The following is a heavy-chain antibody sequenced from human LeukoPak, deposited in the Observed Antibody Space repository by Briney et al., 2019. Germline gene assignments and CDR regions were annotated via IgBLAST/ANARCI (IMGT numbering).Heavy chain of an antibody. J-gene: IGHJ6*02. V-gene: IGHV1-3*01. D-gene: IGHD6-19*01. CDR2: INAANGNT. Sequence: ASVKVSCTASGYTFTSYAMHWVRQAPGQRLEWMGWINAANGNTKFSQKFQGRVTITRDTSASTAYMELSSLRSEDTAVYYCARDNSGWNYYYGMDVWGQGTTVTVSS. CDR3: ARDNSGWNYYYGMDV. CDR1: GYTFTSYA.